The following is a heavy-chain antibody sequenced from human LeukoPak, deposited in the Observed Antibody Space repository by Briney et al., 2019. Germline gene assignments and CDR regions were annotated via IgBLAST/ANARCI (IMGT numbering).Heavy chain of an antibody. V-gene: IGHV3-49*03. CDR3: SRAQSGSGLGY. Sequence: GGSLRLSCITSGFSFADEALSWFRQAPGKGLEWVGFIRRKASGGAIEYAASVKGRFTISRDDSNGIAYLQMNSLRAEDTAVYYCSRAQSGSGLGYWGQGTLVTVSS. D-gene: IGHD6-25*01. CDR1: GFSFADEA. CDR2: IRRKASGGAI. J-gene: IGHJ4*02.